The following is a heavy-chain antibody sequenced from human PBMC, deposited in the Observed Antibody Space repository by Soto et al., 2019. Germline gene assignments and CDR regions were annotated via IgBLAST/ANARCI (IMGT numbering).Heavy chain of an antibody. V-gene: IGHV3-30-3*01. CDR1: GFTFSSYA. J-gene: IGHJ1*01. CDR3: ARGKWELVSLFRGCLF. CDR2: ISYDGSNK. Sequence: QVQLVESGGGVVQPGRSLRLSCAASGFTFSSYAMHWVRQAPGKGLEWVAVISYDGSNKYYADSVKGRFTISRDNSKNTLYLQMNSLRAEDTAVYYCARGKWELVSLFRGCLFWGQGPLVTVSS. D-gene: IGHD1-26*01.